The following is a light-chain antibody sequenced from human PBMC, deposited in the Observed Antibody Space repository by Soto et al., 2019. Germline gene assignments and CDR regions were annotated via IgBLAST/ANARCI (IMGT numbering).Light chain of an antibody. Sequence: NFMLTQPHSVSESPGKTVTISCTRSSGSIASNYVQWYQQRPGSAPTPVIYEDNERPSGVPDRFSGSIDSSSNSASLTISGLKTDDEADYYCQSYHFGNVVFGGGTKLTVL. CDR2: EDN. J-gene: IGLJ2*01. CDR1: SGSIASNY. V-gene: IGLV6-57*04. CDR3: QSYHFGNVV.